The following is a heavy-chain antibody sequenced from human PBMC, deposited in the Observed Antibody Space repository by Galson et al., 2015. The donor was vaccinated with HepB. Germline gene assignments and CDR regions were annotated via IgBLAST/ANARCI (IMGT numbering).Heavy chain of an antibody. Sequence: SLRLSCAASGFTFDDYAMHWVRQAPGTGLEWVSGITWNSYSIDYADSVKGRFTISRDNAKKSLYLQMNSLRAEDTALYYCAKTSYSPMAGGSFDIWGQGTMVTVSS. CDR2: ITWNSYSI. J-gene: IGHJ3*02. CDR3: AKTSYSPMAGGSFDI. D-gene: IGHD5-24*01. CDR1: GFTFDDYA. V-gene: IGHV3-9*01.